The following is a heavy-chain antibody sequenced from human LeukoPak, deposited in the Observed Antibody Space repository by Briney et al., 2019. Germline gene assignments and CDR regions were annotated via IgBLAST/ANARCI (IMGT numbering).Heavy chain of an antibody. CDR1: GGSITIHY. CDR2: IYYSGRT. J-gene: IGHJ3*02. D-gene: IGHD3-22*01. CDR3: TRLLDNDSSGDPDTFDM. Sequence: SETLSLTGTVSGGSITIHYWSWIRQAPGKGLEWIGFIYYSGRTKYNPSLQSRVTISLDTSEKKFSLKVTSVTAADTTVYYCTRLLDNDSSGDPDTFDMWGQGTVVTVSS. V-gene: IGHV4-59*08.